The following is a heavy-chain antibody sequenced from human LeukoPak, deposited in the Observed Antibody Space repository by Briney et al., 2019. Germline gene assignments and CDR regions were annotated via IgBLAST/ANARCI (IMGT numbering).Heavy chain of an antibody. V-gene: IGHV3-48*03. CDR1: GFTFSSYE. D-gene: IGHD3-16*01. CDR2: ISSSSSTI. Sequence: PGGSLRLSCAASGFTFSSYEMNWVRQAPGKGLEWISYISSSSSTIYYADSVKGRFTISRDNAKNSLYLQMSSLRAEDTAVYYCASAYGGLLDYWGQGTLVTVSS. J-gene: IGHJ4*02. CDR3: ASAYGGLLDY.